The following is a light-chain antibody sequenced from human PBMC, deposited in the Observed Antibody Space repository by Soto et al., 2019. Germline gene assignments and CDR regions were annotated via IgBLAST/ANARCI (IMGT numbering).Light chain of an antibody. CDR1: QSISSW. CDR3: QQYNSYPIT. J-gene: IGKJ5*01. V-gene: IGKV1-5*03. Sequence: DIQMTQSPSSLSASVGDRVTITCRASQSISSWLAWYQQKPGKVPKLLIYKASSLESGVPSRLSGSGSGTEFTLTISSLQPDDFATYYCQQYNSYPITFGQGTRLEI. CDR2: KAS.